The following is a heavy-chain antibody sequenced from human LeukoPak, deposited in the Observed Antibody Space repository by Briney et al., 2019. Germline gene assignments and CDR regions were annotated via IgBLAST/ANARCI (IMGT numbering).Heavy chain of an antibody. CDR3: ARLYYDYVWGSYRAHAFDI. V-gene: IGHV1-8*01. D-gene: IGHD3-16*02. CDR1: GYTFTSYG. J-gene: IGHJ3*02. CDR2: MNPNSGNT. Sequence: ASVKVSCKASGYTFTSYGINWVRQATGQGLEWMGWMNPNSGNTGYAQKFQGRVTMTRNTSISTAYMELSSLRSEDTAVYYCARLYYDYVWGSYRAHAFDIWGQGTMVTVSS.